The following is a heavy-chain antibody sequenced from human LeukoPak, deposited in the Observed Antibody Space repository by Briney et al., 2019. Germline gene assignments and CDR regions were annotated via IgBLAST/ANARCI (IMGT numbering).Heavy chain of an antibody. V-gene: IGHV3-30*04. Sequence: GGSLRLSCVVPGFTFSSYAMHWFRQAPGKGLEWVAVISYDGSNKYYADSVKGRFSISRDNSKNTLYLQMNSLRPEDTAVYYCARARSGWYLGQFDYWGQGALVTVSS. J-gene: IGHJ4*02. CDR2: ISYDGSNK. D-gene: IGHD6-19*01. CDR1: GFTFSSYA. CDR3: ARARSGWYLGQFDY.